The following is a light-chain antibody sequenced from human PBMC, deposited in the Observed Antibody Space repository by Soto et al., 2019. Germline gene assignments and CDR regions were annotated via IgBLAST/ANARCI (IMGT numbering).Light chain of an antibody. CDR3: QQYGSSPLVT. J-gene: IGKJ5*01. V-gene: IGKV3-20*01. CDR2: GTS. Sequence: EIVLTQSPGTLSLSPGERATLSCRASQSVSSSYLAWYQRKPGQAPRLLIYGTSSRATGIPDRFSGSGSGTDFTLTISRLKPEDFAVYYCQQYGSSPLVTFGQGTPLEIK. CDR1: QSVSSSY.